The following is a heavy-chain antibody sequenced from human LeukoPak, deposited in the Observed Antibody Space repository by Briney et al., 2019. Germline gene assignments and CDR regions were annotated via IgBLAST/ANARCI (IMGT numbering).Heavy chain of an antibody. J-gene: IGHJ6*02. Sequence: ASVKASCKASGYTFTTFGISWVRKPPGQGLEWVGWISTYNDNTNYAQKLQGRVTMTTDTSTSTAYMELRSLGSDDTAVYYCATTVTTSPSSFYYGMDVWGRGTTVTVSS. CDR3: ATTVTTSPSSFYYGMDV. CDR1: GYTFTTFG. CDR2: ISTYNDNT. D-gene: IGHD4-11*01. V-gene: IGHV1-18*01.